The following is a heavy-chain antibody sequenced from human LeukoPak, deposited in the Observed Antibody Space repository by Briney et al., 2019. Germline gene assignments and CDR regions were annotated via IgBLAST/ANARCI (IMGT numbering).Heavy chain of an antibody. J-gene: IGHJ4*02. CDR1: GFTFSSYA. CDR3: AKDPFDFWSGYSRDYYFDY. CDR2: ISGSGGST. Sequence: GGSLRLSCAASGFTFSSYAMSWVRQAPGKGLEWVSAISGSGGSTYYADSVKGRFTISRDNSKNTLYLQMNSLRAEDTAVYYCAKDPFDFWSGYSRDYYFDYWGQGTLVTVSS. D-gene: IGHD3-3*01. V-gene: IGHV3-23*01.